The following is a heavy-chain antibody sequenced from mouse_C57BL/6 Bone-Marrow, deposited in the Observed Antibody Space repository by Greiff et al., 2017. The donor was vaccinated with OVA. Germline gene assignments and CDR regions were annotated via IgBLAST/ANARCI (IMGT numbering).Heavy chain of an antibody. CDR1: GYTFTSYW. Sequence: QVQLQQPGAELVKPGASVKLSCKASGYTFTSYWMQWVKQRPGQGLEWIGEIDPSDSYTNSTQKFKGKATLTVDPSSSTAYMQLSSLTSEDAAVYYCARCSYGHDGYFDVWGTGTTGTVSS. CDR3: ARCSYGHDGYFDV. J-gene: IGHJ1*03. V-gene: IGHV1-50*01. D-gene: IGHD2-2*01. CDR2: IDPSDSYT.